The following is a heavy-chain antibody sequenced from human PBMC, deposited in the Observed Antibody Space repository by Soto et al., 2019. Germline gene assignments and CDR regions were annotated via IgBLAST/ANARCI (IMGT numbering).Heavy chain of an antibody. D-gene: IGHD3-3*01. Sequence: ASVKVSCKASGYTFTSYGISWVRQAPGQGLEWMGWISAYNGNTNYAQKLQGRVTMTTDTSTSTAYMELRSLRSDDMAVYYCARAFHITIFGVVNPDYYYYMDVWGKGTTVTVSS. J-gene: IGHJ6*03. CDR1: GYTFTSYG. CDR2: ISAYNGNT. CDR3: ARAFHITIFGVVNPDYYYYMDV. V-gene: IGHV1-18*03.